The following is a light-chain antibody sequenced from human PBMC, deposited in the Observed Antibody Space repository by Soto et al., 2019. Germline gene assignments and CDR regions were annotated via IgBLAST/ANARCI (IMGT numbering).Light chain of an antibody. CDR2: TAS. Sequence: DIQMTQSPASLSASVGDRVTITCRASQSISSYLNWYQQKPGNAPKLLIYTASSLQSGVPSRFSGSGSGTDFTLTISSLQPEDFATYYCQQSYSTYITFGQGTRLDIK. CDR1: QSISSY. J-gene: IGKJ5*01. CDR3: QQSYSTYIT. V-gene: IGKV1-39*01.